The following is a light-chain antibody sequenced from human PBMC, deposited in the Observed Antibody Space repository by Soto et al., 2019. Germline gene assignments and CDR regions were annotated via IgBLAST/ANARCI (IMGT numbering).Light chain of an antibody. Sequence: QSVLTQPPSASGTPGQRVTISCSGSNSNIGSNTVNWFQQLPGPAPKPLIYSDNQRPSGVPDRFSGSKSGTSASLAISGLQSEDEADYYCSAWDDSLNGRVFGGGTKVTVL. J-gene: IGLJ2*01. CDR2: SDN. V-gene: IGLV1-44*01. CDR1: NSNIGSNT. CDR3: SAWDDSLNGRV.